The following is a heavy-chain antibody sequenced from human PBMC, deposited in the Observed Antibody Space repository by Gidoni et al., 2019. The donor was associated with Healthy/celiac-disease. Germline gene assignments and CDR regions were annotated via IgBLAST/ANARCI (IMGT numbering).Heavy chain of an antibody. J-gene: IGHJ3*02. CDR2: IYYSGST. V-gene: IGHV4-31*03. Sequence: QVQLQESGPGLVKPSQTLSLTCPVSGGSISSGGYYWSWIRQHPGKGLEWIGYIYYSGSTYYNPSLKSRVTISVDTSKNQFSLKLSSVTAADTAVYYCARESTRGELLPFDIWGQGTMVTVSS. D-gene: IGHD1-26*01. CDR1: GGSISSGGYY. CDR3: ARESTRGELLPFDI.